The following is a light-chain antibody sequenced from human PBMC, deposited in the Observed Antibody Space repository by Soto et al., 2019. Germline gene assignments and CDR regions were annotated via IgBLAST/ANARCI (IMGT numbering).Light chain of an antibody. CDR2: YTS. CDR1: QSVSSD. J-gene: IGKJ4*01. V-gene: IGKV3-20*01. Sequence: EIVMTQSPATLSVSPGESATLSCRASQSVSSDLAWYQQKPGQAPRPLIYYTSTRATGFPDRFSGSGSGTDFTLTISRLEPEDFAVYYCQQYGSSPFGGGTKVDIK. CDR3: QQYGSSP.